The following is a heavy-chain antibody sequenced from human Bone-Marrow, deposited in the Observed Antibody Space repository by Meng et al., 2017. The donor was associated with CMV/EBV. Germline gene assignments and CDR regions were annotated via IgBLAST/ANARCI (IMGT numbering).Heavy chain of an antibody. Sequence: GESLKISCAASGFTFSSYGMHWVRQAPGKGLEWVAFIRYDGSNKYYADSVKGRFTISRDNSKNTLYLQMNSLRAEDTAVYYCAKVIHLGYCSSTSCYSNYYYYGMDVWGQGTTVTGLL. CDR1: GFTFSSYG. CDR3: AKVIHLGYCSSTSCYSNYYYYGMDV. J-gene: IGHJ6*02. V-gene: IGHV3-30*02. D-gene: IGHD2-2*01. CDR2: IRYDGSNK.